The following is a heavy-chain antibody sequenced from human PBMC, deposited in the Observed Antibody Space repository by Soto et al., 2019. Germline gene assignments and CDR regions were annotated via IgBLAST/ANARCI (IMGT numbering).Heavy chain of an antibody. Sequence: VQLVESGGGLVQPGGSLRLSCAASGFTVSSNYMSWVRQAPGKGLEWVSVIYSGGSTYYADSVKGRFTISRDNSKNTLYLQMNSLRAEDTAVYYCARESTYYDFWSGYYMGWGQGTLVTVSS. J-gene: IGHJ4*02. V-gene: IGHV3-66*01. CDR3: ARESTYYDFWSGYYMG. CDR1: GFTVSSNY. CDR2: IYSGGST. D-gene: IGHD3-3*01.